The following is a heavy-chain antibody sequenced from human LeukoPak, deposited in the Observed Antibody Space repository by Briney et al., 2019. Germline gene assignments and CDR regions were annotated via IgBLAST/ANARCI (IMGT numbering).Heavy chain of an antibody. V-gene: IGHV3-30*02. J-gene: IGHJ4*02. CDR1: GFTFSSYG. CDR3: AEDPHPFRGVIVFFDY. CDR2: IRYDGSNK. D-gene: IGHD3-10*01. Sequence: PGGSLRLSCAASGFTFSSYGMHWVRQAPGKGLEWVAFIRYDGSNKYYADSVKGRFTISRDNSKNTLYLQMNSLRAEDTAVYYCAEDPHPFRGVIVFFDYWGQGTLVTVSS.